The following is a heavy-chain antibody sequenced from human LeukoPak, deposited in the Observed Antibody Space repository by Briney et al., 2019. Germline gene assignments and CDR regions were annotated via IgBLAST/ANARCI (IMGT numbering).Heavy chain of an antibody. CDR1: GGSFSGYY. CDR3: ARNSGG. Sequence: ETLSLTCAVYGGSFSGYYWSWVRQAPGKGLEWVANINQDGSDKYYVDSVKGRFTISRDNAKNSLYLQMNSLRVEDTAVYYCARNSGGWGQGTLVTVSS. D-gene: IGHD3-10*01. J-gene: IGHJ4*02. CDR2: INQDGSDK. V-gene: IGHV3-7*01.